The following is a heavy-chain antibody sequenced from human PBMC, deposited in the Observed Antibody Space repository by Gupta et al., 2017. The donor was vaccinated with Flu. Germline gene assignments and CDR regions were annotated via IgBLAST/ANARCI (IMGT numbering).Heavy chain of an antibody. V-gene: IGHV1-69*01. D-gene: IGHD1-26*01. J-gene: IGHJ4*02. CDR3: AREGGSYSGAYFDY. CDR2: ILPIFGTA. CDR1: ARTLSSYL. Sequence: QVQLVQPGAEVQQSGSSATVSFEASARTLSSYLISCVRQAPGQGLEWMGGILPIFGTANYAQKFQGRVTITADESTSTAYMELSSLRAEDTAVYYCAREGGSYSGAYFDYWGQGTLVTVTS.